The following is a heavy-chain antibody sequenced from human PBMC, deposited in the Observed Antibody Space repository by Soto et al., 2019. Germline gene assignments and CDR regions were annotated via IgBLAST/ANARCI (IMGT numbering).Heavy chain of an antibody. CDR1: GFTFSSYG. CDR2: IWYDGSNK. J-gene: IGHJ4*02. CDR3: ARGQWLYNTDY. D-gene: IGHD6-19*01. V-gene: IGHV3-33*01. Sequence: QVQLVESGGGVVQPGRSLRLSCAATGFTFSSYGMHWVRQAPGKGLEWVAVIWYDGSNKYYADSVKGRFTISRDNSKNTLYLQMNSLRAEDTAVYYYARGQWLYNTDYWVQGTLVTVSS.